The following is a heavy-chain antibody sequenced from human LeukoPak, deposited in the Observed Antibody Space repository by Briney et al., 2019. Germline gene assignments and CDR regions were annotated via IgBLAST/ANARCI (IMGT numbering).Heavy chain of an antibody. CDR2: IKQDGGEK. J-gene: IGHJ3*02. V-gene: IGHV3-7*01. Sequence: GGSLRLSCAASGFAFSDFWMSWVRQAPGKGLEWVANIKQDGGEKYYMDSVEGRFTISRDNARNSLFLQMNNLRAEDTAVYYCATEPRWELYSFDIWGQGTMVTVSS. CDR3: ATEPRWELYSFDI. CDR1: GFAFSDFW. D-gene: IGHD1-7*01.